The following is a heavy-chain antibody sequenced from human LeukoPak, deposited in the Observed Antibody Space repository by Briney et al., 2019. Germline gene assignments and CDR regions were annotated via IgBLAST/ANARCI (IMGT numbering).Heavy chain of an antibody. CDR1: GGSISSGGYY. CDR2: IYYSGST. D-gene: IGHD3-22*01. CDR3: ARRNYYDSSGDFDY. J-gene: IGHJ4*02. Sequence: PSETLSLTCTVSGGSISSGGYYWSWIRQHPGKGLEWIGYIYYSGSTYYNPSLKSRVTISVDTSKNQFSLKLSSVTAADTAVYHCARRNYYDSSGDFDYWGQGTLVTVSS. V-gene: IGHV4-31*03.